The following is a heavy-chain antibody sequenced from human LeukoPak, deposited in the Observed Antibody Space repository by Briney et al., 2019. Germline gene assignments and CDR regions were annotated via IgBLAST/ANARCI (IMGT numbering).Heavy chain of an antibody. CDR3: ARELSSGGGFDY. V-gene: IGHV3-30*14. CDR2: ISYDGSNK. J-gene: IGHJ4*02. Sequence: GGSLRLSCAASGFTFSSSAMHWVRQAPDKGLEWVAVISYDGSNKYYADSVKGRFTISRDNSKNTLYLQMNSLRAEDTAVYYCARELSSGGGFDYWGQGTLVTVSS. D-gene: IGHD3-16*01. CDR1: GFTFSSSA.